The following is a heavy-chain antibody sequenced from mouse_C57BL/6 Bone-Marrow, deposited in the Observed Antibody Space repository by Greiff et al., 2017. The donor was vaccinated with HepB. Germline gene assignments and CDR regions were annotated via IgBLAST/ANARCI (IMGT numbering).Heavy chain of an antibody. CDR3: TRPPYYGTYYAMDY. CDR2: ISSGGDYI. D-gene: IGHD2-10*01. V-gene: IGHV5-9-1*02. CDR1: GFTFSSYA. Sequence: VQLKESGEGLVKPGGSLKLSCAASGFTFSSYAMSWVRQTPEKRLEWVAYISSGGDYIYYADTVKGRFTISRDNARNTLYLQMSSLKSEDTAMYYCTRPPYYGTYYAMDYWGQGTSVTVSS. J-gene: IGHJ4*01.